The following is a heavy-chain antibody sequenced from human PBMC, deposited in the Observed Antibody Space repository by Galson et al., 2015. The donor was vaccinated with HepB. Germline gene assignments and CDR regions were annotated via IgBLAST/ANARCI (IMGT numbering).Heavy chain of an antibody. CDR1: GFTFSSYA. J-gene: IGHJ5*02. D-gene: IGHD3-10*01. V-gene: IGHV3-23*01. Sequence: SLRLSCAASGFTFSSYAMSWVRQAPGKGLEWVSAISGSGGSTYYADSVKGRFTISRDNSKNTLYLQMNSLRAEDTAVYYCAKEATMVRGVTFNWFDPWGQGTLVTVSS. CDR3: AKEATMVRGVTFNWFDP. CDR2: ISGSGGST.